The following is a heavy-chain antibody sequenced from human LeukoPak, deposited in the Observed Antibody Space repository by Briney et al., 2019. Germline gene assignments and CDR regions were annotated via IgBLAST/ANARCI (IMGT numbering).Heavy chain of an antibody. V-gene: IGHV3-21*01. CDR2: ISSGSSYI. Sequence: GGSLRLSCAASGFTFSNYSMNWVRQAPGKGLEWVSSISSGSSYIYYADSVKGRFTISRDNAKNSLYLQMNSLRAEDTAVYYCARDTGYGDSIDYWGQGTLVTVSS. CDR3: ARDTGYGDSIDY. CDR1: GFTFSNYS. J-gene: IGHJ4*02. D-gene: IGHD4-17*01.